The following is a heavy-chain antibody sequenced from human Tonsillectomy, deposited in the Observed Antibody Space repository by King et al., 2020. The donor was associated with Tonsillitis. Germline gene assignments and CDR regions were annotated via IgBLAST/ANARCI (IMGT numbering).Heavy chain of an antibody. Sequence: VQLVESGAEVKKPGESLKISCKGSGYSFTKYWVGWVRQMPGKGLEWMGIIYPGDSETRYSPSFQGQVTISVDKSISTAYLQWSSLKASDTAMYYCATPSENYYDSRSPGYWGQGTLVTVSS. V-gene: IGHV5-51*01. D-gene: IGHD3-22*01. CDR2: IYPGDSET. CDR3: ATPSENYYDSRSPGY. J-gene: IGHJ4*02. CDR1: GYSFTKYW.